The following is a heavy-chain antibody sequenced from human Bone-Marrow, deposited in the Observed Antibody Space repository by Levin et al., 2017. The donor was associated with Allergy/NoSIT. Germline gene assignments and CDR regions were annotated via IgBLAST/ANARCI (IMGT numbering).Heavy chain of an antibody. Sequence: SETLSLTCVVYGGSFNGYSWTWIRQTPGKGLEWIGEIIHTGGTHYNPSLKSRVTISLDMSKNQFSLRLRSVTAADTAVYFCARRGPGYYYAMDVWGQGTTVTVSS. D-gene: IGHD3-9*01. V-gene: IGHV4-34*12. CDR2: IIHTGGT. CDR3: ARRGPGYYYAMDV. CDR1: GGSFNGYS. J-gene: IGHJ6*02.